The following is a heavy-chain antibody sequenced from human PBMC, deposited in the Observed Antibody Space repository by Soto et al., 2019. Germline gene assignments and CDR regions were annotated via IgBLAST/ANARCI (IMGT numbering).Heavy chain of an antibody. CDR2: IYYCGRT. J-gene: IGHJ4*02. D-gene: IGHD3-10*01. CDR1: GGSISSYY. V-gene: IGHV4-59*08. CDR3: ASGPGLWFGELFVDY. Sequence: QVQLQESGPGLVKPSETLSLTCTVSGGSISSYYWSWIRQPPGKGLEWIRYIYYCGRTDYNPTLKSRGTISVDTSKNRFSLKLSSVSAADTAVYCFASGPGLWFGELFVDYWGQGTLVTVSS.